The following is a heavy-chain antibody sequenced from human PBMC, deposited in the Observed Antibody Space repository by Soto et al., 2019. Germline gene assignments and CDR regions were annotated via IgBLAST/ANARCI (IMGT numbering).Heavy chain of an antibody. CDR3: AHRVLRTVFGLVTTTAIYFDF. V-gene: IGHV2-5*02. CDR1: GFSLTTSGVA. J-gene: IGHJ4*02. Sequence: QITLNESGPTVVRPTETLTLTCRFSGFSLTTSGVAVGWVRQSPGKAPERLALIYWDDDKRYSESLKSRLTITKDTSKNQVVLTVANLDPTDTATYYCAHRVLRTVFGLVTTTAIYFDFWGQGTPVAVSS. CDR2: IYWDDDK. D-gene: IGHD3-3*01.